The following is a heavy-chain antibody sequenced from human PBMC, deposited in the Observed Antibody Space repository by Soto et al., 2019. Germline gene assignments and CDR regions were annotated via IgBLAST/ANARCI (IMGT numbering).Heavy chain of an antibody. J-gene: IGHJ5*02. Sequence: QVQLVQSGAEVKKPGASVKVSCKASGYTFTNYEINWVRQATGQGLEWMGWMNPGSGNTGYAHKYQGRGTMTRNISISTAYMELSRLGSDDTAIYYCARRAARGSLNWFDPWGQGTLGTVAS. CDR2: MNPGSGNT. D-gene: IGHD3-10*01. V-gene: IGHV1-8*01. CDR1: GYTFTNYE. CDR3: ARRAARGSLNWFDP.